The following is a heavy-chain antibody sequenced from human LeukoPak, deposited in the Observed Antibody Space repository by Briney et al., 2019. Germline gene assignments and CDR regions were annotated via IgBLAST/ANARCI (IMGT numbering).Heavy chain of an antibody. CDR1: GFTFSSYS. V-gene: IGHV3-21*01. CDR3: ARVSAAGFDY. D-gene: IGHD6-13*01. J-gene: IGHJ4*02. Sequence: GGSLRLSCAASGFTFSSYSMNWVRQAPGRGLEWVSSISSSSSYIYYADSVKGRFTISRDNAKNSLYLQMNSLRAEDTAVYYCARVSAAGFDYWGQGTLVTVSS. CDR2: ISSSSSYI.